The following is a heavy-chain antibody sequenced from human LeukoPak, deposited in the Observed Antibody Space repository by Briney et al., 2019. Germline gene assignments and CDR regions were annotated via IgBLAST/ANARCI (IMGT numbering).Heavy chain of an antibody. J-gene: IGHJ3*02. Sequence: PGGSLRLSCAASGFTFSSYAMHWVRQAPGKGLEWVAVISYDGSNKYYADSVKGRFTISRDNSKNTLYLQMNSLRAEDTAVYYCARDWHAFDIWGQGTMVTASS. CDR2: ISYDGSNK. V-gene: IGHV3-30*04. CDR3: ARDWHAFDI. CDR1: GFTFSSYA.